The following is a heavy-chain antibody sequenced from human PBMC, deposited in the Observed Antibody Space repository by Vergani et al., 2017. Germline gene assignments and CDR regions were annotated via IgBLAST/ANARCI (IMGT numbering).Heavy chain of an antibody. CDR1: GFTFSSYA. CDR3: AKDWNYVYYYYYGMDV. V-gene: IGHV3-30*18. Sequence: VQLLESGGGLVQPGGSLRLSCAASGFTFSSYAMSWVRQAPGKGLEWVAVISYDGSNKYYADSVKGRFTISRDNSKNTLYLQMNSLRAEDTAVYYCAKDWNYVYYYYYGMDVWGQGTTVTVSS. CDR2: ISYDGSNK. J-gene: IGHJ6*02. D-gene: IGHD1-7*01.